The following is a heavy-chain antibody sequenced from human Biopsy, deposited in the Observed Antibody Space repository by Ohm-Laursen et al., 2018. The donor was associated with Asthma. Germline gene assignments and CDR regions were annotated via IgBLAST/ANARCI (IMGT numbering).Heavy chain of an antibody. CDR3: TRHNDY. CDR1: GFSLSSSGAN. V-gene: IGHV2-70*04. Sequence: TTQTLTLTCSFSGFSLSSSGANVNWIRQPPGKALEWLARIDWEEDKFYSTSLRTRLTISKGSPEDQVVLTMTNMGPVDTATYYCTRHNDYWGPGILVTVSS. J-gene: IGHJ4*02. CDR2: IDWEEDK. D-gene: IGHD1-14*01.